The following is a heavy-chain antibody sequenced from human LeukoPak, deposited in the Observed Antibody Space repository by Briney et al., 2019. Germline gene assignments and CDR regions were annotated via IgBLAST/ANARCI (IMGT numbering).Heavy chain of an antibody. D-gene: IGHD2-2*01. CDR3: ARADGSSTSGWAFDI. CDR2: IYYSGST. V-gene: IGHV4-59*08. CDR1: GGSISSYY. J-gene: IGHJ3*02. Sequence: SETLSLTCTVSGGSISSYYWSWIRQPPGKGLEWIGYIYYSGSTNYNPSLKSRVTISVDTSKNQFSLKLSSVTAADTAVYYCARADGSSTSGWAFDIWGQGTMVTVSS.